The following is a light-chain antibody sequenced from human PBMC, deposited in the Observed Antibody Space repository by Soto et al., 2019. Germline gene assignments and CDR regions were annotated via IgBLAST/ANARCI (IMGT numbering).Light chain of an antibody. Sequence: QSVLTQPPSASGSPGQSVTISCTGTSSDVGGYNYVSWYQQHPGKAPKLMIYEVSERPSGVPDRFSGSKSGNTASLTVSGLQAEDEADYYCSSYAGSNIYVFGTGTKGTVL. CDR3: SSYAGSNIYV. J-gene: IGLJ1*01. V-gene: IGLV2-8*01. CDR1: SSDVGGYNY. CDR2: EVS.